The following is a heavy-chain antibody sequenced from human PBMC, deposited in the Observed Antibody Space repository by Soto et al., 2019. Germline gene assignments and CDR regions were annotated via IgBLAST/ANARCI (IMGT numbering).Heavy chain of an antibody. CDR3: SKNQERELPRVIDF. CDR2: MSGSSSTT. CDR1: GLTFSNYA. D-gene: IGHD1-7*01. V-gene: IGHV3-23*01. Sequence: EVRLLESGGGLVKPGGSLRLSCATSGLTFSNYAMSWVRQAPGGGLEWVSSMSGSSSTTYYADSVRGLFTISRDRSKHTLYLQMSSLRAEDTALYYCSKNQERELPRVIDFWGQGTLVTVSS. J-gene: IGHJ4*02.